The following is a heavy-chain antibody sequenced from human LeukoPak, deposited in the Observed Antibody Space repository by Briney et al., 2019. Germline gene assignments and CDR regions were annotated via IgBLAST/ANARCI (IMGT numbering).Heavy chain of an antibody. CDR3: ARGGDTSNWYPGYFDY. CDR1: GFTFSNYW. J-gene: IGHJ4*02. D-gene: IGHD6-13*01. V-gene: IGHV3-74*01. CDR2: IKSDGSST. Sequence: AGGSLRLSCAASGFTFSNYWMHWVRHAPGKGPVWVSRIKSDGSSTRFADSVQGRFTISRDNGKNTVYLQMNSLRAEDPAVYYCARGGDTSNWYPGYFDYWGQGALVTVSS.